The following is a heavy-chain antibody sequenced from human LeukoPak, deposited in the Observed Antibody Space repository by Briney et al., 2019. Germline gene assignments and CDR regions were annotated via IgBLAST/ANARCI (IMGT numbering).Heavy chain of an antibody. Sequence: ASVKVSCKTSVGTFNRYGISWVRQAPGQGLEWIGRIIPILNITNYAQKFQGRVTITADKSTSTAYTELSSLRSEDTAVYYCARDSSGSSPNFDYWGQGTLVTVSS. D-gene: IGHD1-26*01. J-gene: IGHJ4*02. CDR1: VGTFNRYG. V-gene: IGHV1-69*04. CDR2: IIPILNIT. CDR3: ARDSSGSSPNFDY.